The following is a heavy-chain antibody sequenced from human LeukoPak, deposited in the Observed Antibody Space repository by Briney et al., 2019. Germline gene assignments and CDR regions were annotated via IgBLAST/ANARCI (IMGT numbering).Heavy chain of an antibody. D-gene: IGHD2-15*01. Sequence: ASVTLSCKASGYTFTDYYMHWVRQAPGQGLEWMGWINPNSGDTNHAQNFQGRVTLTRDTSISTAYMELSSLRSDDSAVYYCAGEYCSGGSCRQGLDYWGQGTLVTDPS. CDR2: INPNSGDT. CDR3: AGEYCSGGSCRQGLDY. J-gene: IGHJ4*02. V-gene: IGHV1-2*02. CDR1: GYTFTDYY.